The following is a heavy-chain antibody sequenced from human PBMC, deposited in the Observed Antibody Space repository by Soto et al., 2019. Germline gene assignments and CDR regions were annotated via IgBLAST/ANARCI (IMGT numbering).Heavy chain of an antibody. D-gene: IGHD1-20*01. CDR3: VRRAITATTTWGAFDV. CDR1: GFTFSSFV. V-gene: IGHV3-23*01. CDR2: ISPGADVS. J-gene: IGHJ3*01. Sequence: EVQLLESGGGLVQPGGSLRLSCAASGFTFSSFVMNWVRQAPGKGLEWVSTISPGADVSHYTDSVKGRFTISRDNSRRTLHLQMDSLRVEVAAVYFCVRRAITATTTWGAFDVWGQGTAVTVSS.